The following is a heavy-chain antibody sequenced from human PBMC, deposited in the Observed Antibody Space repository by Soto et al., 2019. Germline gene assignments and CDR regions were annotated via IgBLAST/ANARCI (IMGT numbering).Heavy chain of an antibody. V-gene: IGHV3-33*01. CDR2: IGYDGSNK. CDR1: GFTFSSYG. Sequence: QVQLVESGGGVVQPGRSLRLSCAASGFTFSSYGMHWVRQAPGKGLEWVAVIGYDGSNKYYADSVKGRFTISRDNSKNTLYLQMNGLRAEDTAVYYCATDLTYGGRYYYGMDVWGQGTTVTVSS. D-gene: IGHD3-16*01. J-gene: IGHJ6*02. CDR3: ATDLTYGGRYYYGMDV.